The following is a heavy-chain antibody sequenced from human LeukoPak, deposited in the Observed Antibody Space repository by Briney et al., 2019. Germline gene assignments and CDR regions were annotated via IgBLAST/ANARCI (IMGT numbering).Heavy chain of an antibody. CDR1: GFTFSSYA. CDR2: ISGSGGST. D-gene: IGHD3-22*01. CDR3: AKDVYDSSGYYKDTYHYYYYGMDV. Sequence: GGSLRLSCAASGFTFSSYAMSWVRQAPGKGLEWVSAISGSGGSTYYADSVKGRFTISRDNSKNTLYLQMNSLRAEDTAVYYCAKDVYDSSGYYKDTYHYYYYGMDVWGQGTTVTVSS. V-gene: IGHV3-23*01. J-gene: IGHJ6*02.